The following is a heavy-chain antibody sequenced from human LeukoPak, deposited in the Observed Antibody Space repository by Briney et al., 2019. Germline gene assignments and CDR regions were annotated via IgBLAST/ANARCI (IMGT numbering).Heavy chain of an antibody. Sequence: PGGSLRLSCAASGFTFISYSMNWVRHAPGKGLEWVSSISSDSIYIYYADSVTGRFTISRDNVRNSLYLQLNSLRAEDTAVYYCARDFETQSITVVRGVTSAFFDSWGQGALVTVSS. J-gene: IGHJ4*02. D-gene: IGHD3-10*01. CDR1: GFTFISYS. CDR3: ARDFETQSITVVRGVTSAFFDS. V-gene: IGHV3-21*01. CDR2: ISSDSIYI.